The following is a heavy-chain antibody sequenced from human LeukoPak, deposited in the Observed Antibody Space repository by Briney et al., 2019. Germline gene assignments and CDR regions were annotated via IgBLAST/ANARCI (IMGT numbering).Heavy chain of an antibody. CDR1: GGSISSYY. V-gene: IGHV4-59*01. D-gene: IGHD6-6*01. CDR3: ASTSIAARRNKNYYFDY. J-gene: IGHJ4*02. Sequence: SETLSLTCTVSGGSISSYYWSWIRQPPGKGLEWIGYIYYSGSTNYKPSLKSRVTISVDTSKNQFSLNLRSVTAADTAVYYCASTSIAARRNKNYYFDYWGQGTLVTVSS. CDR2: IYYSGST.